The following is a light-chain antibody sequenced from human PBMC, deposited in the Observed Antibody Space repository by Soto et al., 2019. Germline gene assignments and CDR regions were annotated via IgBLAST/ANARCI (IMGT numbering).Light chain of an antibody. J-gene: IGLJ1*01. CDR1: SSDIGGYKH. CDR3: SSYKTSSTQV. CDR2: EVS. V-gene: IGLV2-14*01. Sequence: QSVLTQPASVSGSPGQSITISCTGTSSDIGGYKHVSWYQQHPGKAPKLMIYEVSNWPSGVSNRFSGSKSGNTASLTISGLQAEDEADYYCSSYKTSSTQVFGTGTKVTVL.